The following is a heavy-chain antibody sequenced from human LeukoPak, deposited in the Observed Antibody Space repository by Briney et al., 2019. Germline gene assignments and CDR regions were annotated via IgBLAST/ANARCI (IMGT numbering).Heavy chain of an antibody. CDR3: ARAPGDI. Sequence: SETLSLTCTVSGGSISSGSYYWSWIRQPAGKGLEWIGYIYYSGSTYYNPSLKSRVTISVDTSKNQFSLKLSSVTAADTAVYYCARAPGDIWGQGTMVTVSS. J-gene: IGHJ3*02. CDR1: GGSISSGSYY. D-gene: IGHD7-27*01. V-gene: IGHV4-31*03. CDR2: IYYSGST.